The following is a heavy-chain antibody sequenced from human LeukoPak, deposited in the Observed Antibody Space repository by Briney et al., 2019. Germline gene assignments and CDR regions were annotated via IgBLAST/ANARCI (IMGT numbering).Heavy chain of an antibody. J-gene: IGHJ4*02. CDR3: ARHRALRWLQPFDY. CDR2: IYYSGST. Sequence: PSETLSLTCTVSGGSISSYYWSWIRQPPGKGLEWIGYIYYSGSTNYNPSLKSRVTISVDTSKNQFSLKLSSVTAADTAVYYCARHRALRWLQPFDYWGQGTLVTVSS. D-gene: IGHD5-24*01. CDR1: GGSISSYY. V-gene: IGHV4-59*08.